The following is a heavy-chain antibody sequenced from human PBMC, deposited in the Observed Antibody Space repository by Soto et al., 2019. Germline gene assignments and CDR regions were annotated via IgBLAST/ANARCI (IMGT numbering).Heavy chain of an antibody. V-gene: IGHV3-23*01. CDR3: AKGGDLFALDV. CDR2: ISGTGRNT. CDR1: GFVFNNFA. D-gene: IGHD3-10*01. Sequence: EVQLSESGGGLVPPGGSLRLSCAGSGFVFNNFAFTWVRQAPGKGLEWVSSISGTGRNTYYADSVKGRFTISRDNSKNTLFLQMDSLTAGDTAIYFCAKGGDLFALDVWGQGTALTVSS. J-gene: IGHJ6*02.